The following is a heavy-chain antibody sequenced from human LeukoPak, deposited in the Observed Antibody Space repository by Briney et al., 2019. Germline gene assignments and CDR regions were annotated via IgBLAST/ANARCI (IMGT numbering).Heavy chain of an antibody. CDR2: ISADNGNT. D-gene: IGHD2-2*02. CDR1: GYTFTSYA. V-gene: IGHV1-18*01. J-gene: IGHJ4*02. CDR3: ARVSAIGYFDY. Sequence: ASVKVSCKASGYTFTSYAISWVRQAPGQGLEWMGWISADNGNTDYVQRFQGRVTMTTDTSTSTAYMELRSLRSDDTAVYYCARVSAIGYFDYWGQGTLVTVSS.